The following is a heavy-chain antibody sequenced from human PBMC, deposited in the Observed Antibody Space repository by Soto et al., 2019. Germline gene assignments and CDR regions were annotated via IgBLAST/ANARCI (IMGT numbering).Heavy chain of an antibody. V-gene: IGHV1-8*01. CDR1: GYTFTSYD. CDR2: MNPNSGNT. CDR3: AREGESVVVPALLMDV. J-gene: IGHJ6*04. Sequence: EASVKVSCKASGYTFTSYDINWVRQATGQGLEWMGWMNPNSGNTGYAQKFQGRVTMTRNTSISTAYMELSSLRSEDTAVYYCAREGESVVVPALLMDVWGKGTTVTVSS. D-gene: IGHD2-2*01.